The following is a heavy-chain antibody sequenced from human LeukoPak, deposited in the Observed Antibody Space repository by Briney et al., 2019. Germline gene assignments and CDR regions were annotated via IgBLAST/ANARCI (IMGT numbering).Heavy chain of an antibody. Sequence: SETLSLTCTVSGGSISSYYWSWIRQPPGKGLEWMGSIFYRGVTYSNPSLKSRVTISIDTSKNQFSLELTSVTAADTAVYYCARLPIVLVPTVFDLWGQGTLVTVSS. D-gene: IGHD2-2*01. J-gene: IGHJ4*02. CDR3: ARLPIVLVPTVFDL. V-gene: IGHV4-39*01. CDR2: IFYRGVT. CDR1: GGSISSYY.